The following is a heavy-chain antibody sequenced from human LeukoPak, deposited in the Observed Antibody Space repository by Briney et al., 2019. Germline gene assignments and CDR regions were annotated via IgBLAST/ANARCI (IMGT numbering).Heavy chain of an antibody. Sequence: PSETLSLTCAVYGVSFSGYYWSWIRQPPGKGLEWIGEINHSGSTNYHPSLKSRATISVDTSKTQFSLKLSSVTAADTAVYYCARHALFRNTLDLWGRGTLVTVSS. CDR2: INHSGST. V-gene: IGHV4-34*01. CDR3: ARHALFRNTLDL. D-gene: IGHD3-16*01. CDR1: GVSFSGYY. J-gene: IGHJ2*01.